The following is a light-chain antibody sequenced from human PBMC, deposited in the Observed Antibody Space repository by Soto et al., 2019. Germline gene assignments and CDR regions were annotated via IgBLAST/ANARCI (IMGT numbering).Light chain of an antibody. V-gene: IGKV1-39*01. CDR2: AAS. J-gene: IGKJ4*01. CDR3: QQSYSTPT. CDR1: QTISRA. Sequence: DIQMTQSTSSLSASVGDRVTITCRTSQTISRALNWYQQKPGKAPKLLIYAASNLQGGVPSRFSGSGSGTDFILTISSLQPEDFATYYCQQSYSTPTFGGGTKVEIK.